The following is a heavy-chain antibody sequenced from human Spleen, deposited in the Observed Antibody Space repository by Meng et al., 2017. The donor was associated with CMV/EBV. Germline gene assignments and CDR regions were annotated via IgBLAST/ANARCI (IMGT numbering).Heavy chain of an antibody. V-gene: IGHV1-18*04. CDR3: ARGTGIFDY. Sequence: VSCRASGYPFTSHGSTWVRQAPGQGLEWMGWISPSIGSTNYAQKLEGRVTMTTDRSTTTAYLELRSLRYDDTAVYFCARGTGIFDYWGQGTLVTVSS. CDR2: ISPSIGST. J-gene: IGHJ4*02. D-gene: IGHD7-27*01. CDR1: GYPFTSHG.